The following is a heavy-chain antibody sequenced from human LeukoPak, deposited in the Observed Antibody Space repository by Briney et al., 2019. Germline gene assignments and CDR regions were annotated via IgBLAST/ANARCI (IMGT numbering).Heavy chain of an antibody. Sequence: GGSLRLSCAASGFTFSSYAMSWVRQAPGKGLEWVSAISGSGGSTYYADSVKGRFTISRDNSKNTLYLQMNSLKVEDTAVYYCAKGNWGPLYYFDSWGQGTLVTVSS. V-gene: IGHV3-23*01. J-gene: IGHJ4*02. CDR2: ISGSGGST. CDR1: GFTFSSYA. D-gene: IGHD7-27*01. CDR3: AKGNWGPLYYFDS.